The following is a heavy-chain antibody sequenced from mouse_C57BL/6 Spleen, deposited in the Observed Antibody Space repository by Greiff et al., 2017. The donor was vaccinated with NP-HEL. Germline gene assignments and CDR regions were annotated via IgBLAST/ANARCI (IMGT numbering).Heavy chain of an antibody. CDR2: IWSGGST. J-gene: IGHJ1*03. Sequence: VQLVESGPGLVQPSQSLSITCTVSGFSLTSYGVHWVRQSPGKGLEWLGVIWSGGSTDYNAAFISRLSISKDNSKSQVFFKMNSLQADDTAIYYCASLYYGNFLYFDVWGTGTTVTVSS. CDR3: ASLYYGNFLYFDV. V-gene: IGHV2-2*01. CDR1: GFSLTSYG. D-gene: IGHD2-1*01.